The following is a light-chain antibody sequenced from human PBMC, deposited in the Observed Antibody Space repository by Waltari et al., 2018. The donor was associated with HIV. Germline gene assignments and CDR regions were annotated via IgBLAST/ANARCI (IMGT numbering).Light chain of an antibody. Sequence: SSELTQDPAVSVALGQTVRITCQGNSLRSYYASWYQQKPGQAPVLVIYGKNNRPSGIRDRFSGSSSGNTASLTITGTQAEDEADYYCNSRDSSDTHVVFGGGTKLTVL. CDR1: SLRSYY. CDR3: NSRDSSDTHVV. J-gene: IGLJ2*01. CDR2: GKN. V-gene: IGLV3-19*01.